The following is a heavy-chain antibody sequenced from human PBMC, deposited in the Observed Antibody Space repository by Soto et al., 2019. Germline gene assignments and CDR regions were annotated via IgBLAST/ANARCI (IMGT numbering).Heavy chain of an antibody. CDR1: GFTFSTYG. V-gene: IGHV3-23*01. CDR3: AKDITFESSAYNF. CDR2: MSGDGTTT. Sequence: EVQLLASGGGLVQPGESLRLSCTASGFTFSTYGMSWVRQAPGKGLEWVSSMSGDGTTTYYIDSVKGPFTISRDNSRNTLSLQMNSLRTEDTAIYYCAKDITFESSAYNFWAQGILVTVSS. J-gene: IGHJ4*02. D-gene: IGHD3-22*01.